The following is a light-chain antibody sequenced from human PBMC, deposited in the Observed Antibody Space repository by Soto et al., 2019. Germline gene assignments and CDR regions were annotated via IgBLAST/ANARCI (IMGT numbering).Light chain of an antibody. CDR3: CSYATGGTLV. V-gene: IGLV2-23*02. Sequence: QSALTQPASVSGSPGQSITIPCIGSSTDIESYNFVSWYQIHPGKAPKLIIFEVANRPSDASLRFSGSKSGNTASLTISSLQAEDEADYHCCSYATGGTLVFGGGTKVTVL. CDR2: EVA. J-gene: IGLJ3*02. CDR1: STDIESYNF.